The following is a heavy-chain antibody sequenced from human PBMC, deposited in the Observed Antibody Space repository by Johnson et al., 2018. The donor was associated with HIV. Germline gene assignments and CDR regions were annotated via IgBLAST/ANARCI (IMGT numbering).Heavy chain of an antibody. CDR2: ISYDGSNK. V-gene: IGHV3-30-3*01. J-gene: IGHJ3*02. Sequence: QVQLVESGGGVVQPGRSLRLSCAASGFTFSSYSMHWVRQAPGKGLEWVAVISYDGSNKYYADSVKGRFTISRDNSKNTLYLQMNSLRPEDTAVYYCARDHGWSRGWLFDAFDIWCQGTMVTVSS. CDR3: ARDHGWSRGWLFDAFDI. D-gene: IGHD6-19*01. CDR1: GFTFSSYS.